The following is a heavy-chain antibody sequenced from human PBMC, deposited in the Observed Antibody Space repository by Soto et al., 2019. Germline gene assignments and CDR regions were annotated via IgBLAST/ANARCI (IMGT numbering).Heavy chain of an antibody. J-gene: IGHJ4*02. D-gene: IGHD1-26*01. CDR3: ARVTILGPTGDFDY. Sequence: QVHLVQSGAEVKRPGDSVKVSCQASGYTFTDYHIHWVRQAPGQGLEWMGRVTPRSGEVYYSPKFQGRVTLTRDTSISTAYMDLTTLKFDDTAVFYCARVTILGPTGDFDYWGQGTLATVSS. CDR2: VTPRSGEV. CDR1: GYTFTDYH. V-gene: IGHV1-2*02.